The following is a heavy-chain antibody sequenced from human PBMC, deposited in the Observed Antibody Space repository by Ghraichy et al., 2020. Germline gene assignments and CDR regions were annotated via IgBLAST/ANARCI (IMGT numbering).Heavy chain of an antibody. CDR1: GGSISSGGYS. D-gene: IGHD2-2*01. CDR2: IYHSGST. Sequence: QTLSLTCAVSGGSISSGGYSWSWIRQPPGKGLEWIGYIYHSGSTYYNPSLKSRVTISVDRSKNQFSLKLSSVTAADTAVYYCARGGDIVVVPAAGFDPWGQGTLVTASS. V-gene: IGHV4-30-2*01. CDR3: ARGGDIVVVPAAGFDP. J-gene: IGHJ5*02.